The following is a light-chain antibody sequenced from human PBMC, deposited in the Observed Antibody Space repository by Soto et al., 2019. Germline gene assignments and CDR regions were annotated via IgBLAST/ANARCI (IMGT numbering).Light chain of an antibody. CDR2: MAS. CDR1: QSINNW. CDR3: QQYKSYSGT. V-gene: IGKV1-5*03. Sequence: DIQMTQSPSTLSASVGDRVTITCRASQSINNWLAWYQQKPGKAPKLLIYMASSLESGVPSRFSGSGSGTEFTLTISSLQPDDFAAYYCQQYKSYSGTFDQGTKVEIK. J-gene: IGKJ1*01.